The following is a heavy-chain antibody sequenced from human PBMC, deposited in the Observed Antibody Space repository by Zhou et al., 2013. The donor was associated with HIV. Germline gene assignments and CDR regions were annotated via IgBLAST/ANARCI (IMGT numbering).Heavy chain of an antibody. J-gene: IGHJ6*02. V-gene: IGHV1-69*12. CDR2: IIPIFGTP. CDR1: GGTFSNYA. CDR3: ARGERLSGTYNLILHYYYGMDV. Sequence: QVQLVQSGAEVKKPGSSVKVSCKTSGGTFSNYAITWVRQAPGQGLEWMGGIIPIFGTPNYAQRFQGRVTITADESTSTAYMELSSLRSEDTAVYYCARGERLSGTYNLILHYYYGMDVWGQGTTVTVSS. D-gene: IGHD3-10*01.